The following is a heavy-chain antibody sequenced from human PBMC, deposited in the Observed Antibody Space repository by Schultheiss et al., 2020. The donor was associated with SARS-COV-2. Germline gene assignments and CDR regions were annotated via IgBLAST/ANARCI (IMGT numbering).Heavy chain of an antibody. V-gene: IGHV4-34*01. CDR2: INHSGST. Sequence: SETLSLTCAVYGGSFSGYYWSWIRQPPGKGLEWIGEINHSGSTNYNPSLKSRVTISVDTSKTQFSLKLNSVTAADTAVYYCARAVYCSGGSCYYFDYWGQGTLVTVSS. CDR3: ARAVYCSGGSCYYFDY. D-gene: IGHD2-15*01. J-gene: IGHJ4*02. CDR1: GGSFSGYY.